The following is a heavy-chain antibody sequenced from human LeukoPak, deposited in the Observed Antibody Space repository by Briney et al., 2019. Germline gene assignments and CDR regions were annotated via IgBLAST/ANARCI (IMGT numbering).Heavy chain of an antibody. D-gene: IGHD3-22*01. CDR2: IKRDGSEK. CDR3: ARDDYPPHYYDSSGYWYYYYGMDV. Sequence: PGGSLRLSCAASGFTFSSYWMSWVRQAPGKGLEWVANIKRDGSEKYYVDSVKGRFTISRDNAKNSLYLQMNSLRAEDTAVYYCARDDYPPHYYDSSGYWYYYYGMDVWGQGTTVTVSS. J-gene: IGHJ6*02. V-gene: IGHV3-7*01. CDR1: GFTFSSYW.